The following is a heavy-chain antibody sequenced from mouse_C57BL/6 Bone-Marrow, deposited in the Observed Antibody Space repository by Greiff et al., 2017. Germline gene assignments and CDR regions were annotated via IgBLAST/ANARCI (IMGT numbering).Heavy chain of an antibody. J-gene: IGHJ3*01. V-gene: IGHV5-17*01. CDR1: GFTFRDSG. Sequence: EVKLVESGGGLVKPGGSLKLSCAASGFTFRDSGMHWVRQAPEKGLEWVAYISSGSSTIYYAETVQGRFTISRDNAKNTLFLQMTSLGSEATGMYYCARLTGTEAWFAYWGQGTLVTVSA. D-gene: IGHD4-1*01. CDR2: ISSGSSTI. CDR3: ARLTGTEAWFAY.